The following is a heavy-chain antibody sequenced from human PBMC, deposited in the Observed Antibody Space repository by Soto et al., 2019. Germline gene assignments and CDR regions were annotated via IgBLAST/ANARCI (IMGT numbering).Heavy chain of an antibody. CDR1: GGSISSSSYY. CDR3: ARGQDYVRVVGNAFDI. J-gene: IGHJ3*02. CDR2: IYYSGST. Sequence: QLQLQESGPGLVKPSETLSLTCTVSGGSISSSSYYWGWIRQPPGKGLEWIGSIYYSGSTYYNPSLKSRVTISVDASKNQFSLKLSSVTAADTAVYYCARGQDYVRVVGNAFDIWGQGTMVTVSS. D-gene: IGHD1-26*01. V-gene: IGHV4-39*01.